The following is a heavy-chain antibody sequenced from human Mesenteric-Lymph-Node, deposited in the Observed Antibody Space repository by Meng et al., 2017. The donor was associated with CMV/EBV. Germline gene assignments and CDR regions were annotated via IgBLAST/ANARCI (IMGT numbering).Heavy chain of an antibody. Sequence: YTFTSYYMHWVRQAPGQGLEWMGIINPSGGSTSYAQKFQGRVTMTRDTSTSTVYMELSSLRSEDTAVYYCARDIGGSYYSPGDYFDYWGQGTLVTVSS. D-gene: IGHD1-26*01. CDR2: INPSGGST. CDR1: YTFTSYY. CDR3: ARDIGGSYYSPGDYFDY. J-gene: IGHJ4*02. V-gene: IGHV1-46*01.